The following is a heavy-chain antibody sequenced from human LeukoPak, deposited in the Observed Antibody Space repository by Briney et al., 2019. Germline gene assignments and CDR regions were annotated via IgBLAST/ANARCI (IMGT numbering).Heavy chain of an antibody. Sequence: SQTLSLTCTVSGGSISSGGYYWSWIRQHPGKGLEWIGYIYYSGSTYYNPSLKSRVTISVDTSKNQFSLKLSSVTAADTAVYYCAREPRITMVRGVIIGYFDYWGQGTLVTVSS. J-gene: IGHJ4*02. CDR1: GGSISSGGYY. V-gene: IGHV4-31*03. D-gene: IGHD3-10*01. CDR3: AREPRITMVRGVIIGYFDY. CDR2: IYYSGST.